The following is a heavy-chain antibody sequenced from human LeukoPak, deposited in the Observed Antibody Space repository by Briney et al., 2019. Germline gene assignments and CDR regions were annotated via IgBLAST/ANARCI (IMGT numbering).Heavy chain of an antibody. CDR1: GFTFSSYG. Sequence: GGSLRLSCAASGFTFSSYGMHWVRQAPGKGLEWVAVISYDGSNKYNADSVKGRFTISRDNSKNTLYLQMNSLRAEDTAVYYCAKGVAGTPYYYYGMDVWGQGTTVTVSS. CDR2: ISYDGSNK. D-gene: IGHD6-19*01. CDR3: AKGVAGTPYYYYGMDV. V-gene: IGHV3-30*18. J-gene: IGHJ6*02.